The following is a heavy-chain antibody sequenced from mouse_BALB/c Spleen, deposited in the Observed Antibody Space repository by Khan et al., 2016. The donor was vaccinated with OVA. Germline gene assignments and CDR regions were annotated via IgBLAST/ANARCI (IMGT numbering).Heavy chain of an antibody. CDR3: AREGAYYRSDGWFAY. V-gene: IGHV1-4*01. CDR2: IIPTNDYT. J-gene: IGHJ3*01. Sequence: QVQLQQSGAELARPGASVKMSCKASGYTFTTYTIHWVKQRPGQGLEWIGYIIPTNDYTNYNQKFKDRATLTADKSSRTAYMQLRSLTSEASADSYCAREGAYYRSDGWFAYWGQGTLVTVSA. CDR1: GYTFTTYT. D-gene: IGHD2-14*01.